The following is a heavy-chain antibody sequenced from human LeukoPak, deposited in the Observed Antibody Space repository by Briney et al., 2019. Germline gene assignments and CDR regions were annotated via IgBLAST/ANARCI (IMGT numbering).Heavy chain of an antibody. CDR1: GYTFITYG. D-gene: IGHD3-22*01. CDR2: INTYNGET. Sequence: ASVKVSCKASGYTFITYGISWVRQAPGQGLEWMGWINTYNGETNYAQKLKGRVTMTTDTSTSTVYMELRSLTSDDTAVHYCARDLVYYDSSGLRWDDTFDIWGQGTMVIVSS. J-gene: IGHJ3*02. CDR3: ARDLVYYDSSGLRWDDTFDI. V-gene: IGHV1-18*01.